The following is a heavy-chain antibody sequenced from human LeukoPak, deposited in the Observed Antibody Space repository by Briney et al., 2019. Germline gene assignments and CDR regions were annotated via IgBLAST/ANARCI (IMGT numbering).Heavy chain of an antibody. D-gene: IGHD1-26*01. CDR3: TKGYSPDYYYYYMDV. J-gene: IGHJ6*03. CDR1: GSTFDDYA. CDR2: ISWNSGTI. V-gene: IGHV3-9*01. Sequence: PGGSLRLSCAASGSTFDDYAMHWVRQAPGKGLEWVSGISWNSGTIGYADSVKGRFTISRDNAKNSLYLQMNSLRAEDTALYYCTKGYSPDYYYYYMDVWGKGTTVTVSS.